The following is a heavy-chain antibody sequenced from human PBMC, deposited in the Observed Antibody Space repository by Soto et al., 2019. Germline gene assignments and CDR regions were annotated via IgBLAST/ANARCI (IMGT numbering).Heavy chain of an antibody. CDR2: IYYSGST. CDR3: ARDTSSRTLYYYDSSGYYYFDY. Sequence: SETLSLTCTVSGGSVSSGSYYWSWIRQPPGKGLEWIGYIYYSGSTNYNPSLKSRVTISVDTSKNQFSLKLSSVTAADTAVYYCARDTSSRTLYYYDSSGYYYFDYWGQGTLVTVSS. V-gene: IGHV4-61*01. D-gene: IGHD3-22*01. CDR1: GGSVSSGSYY. J-gene: IGHJ4*02.